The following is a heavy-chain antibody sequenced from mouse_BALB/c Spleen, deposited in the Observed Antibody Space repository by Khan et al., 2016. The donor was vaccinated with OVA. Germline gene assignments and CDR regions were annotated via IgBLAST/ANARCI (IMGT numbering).Heavy chain of an antibody. CDR1: GFSLTSYG. J-gene: IGHJ3*01. Sequence: QVQLKESGPGLVQPSQSLSITCTVSGFSLTSYGVHWVRQSPGKGLAWLGVIWSGGITDYSAAFISRLSISKDNSKSQVFFKMNSLQANDTAIYYCARNYDYDEGLAYWGQGTLVTVSA. V-gene: IGHV2-2*02. CDR2: IWSGGIT. CDR3: ARNYDYDEGLAY. D-gene: IGHD2-4*01.